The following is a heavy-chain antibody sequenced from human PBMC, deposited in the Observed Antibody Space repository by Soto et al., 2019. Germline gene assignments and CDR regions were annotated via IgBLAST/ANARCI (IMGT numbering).Heavy chain of an antibody. D-gene: IGHD6-19*01. CDR1: GFTFSSFA. J-gene: IGHJ5*02. CDR2: ITASGYSG. CDR3: ARDMYSSDYFVKWFEP. Sequence: GGSLRLSCAASGFTFSSFAMSWVRRAPGRGLEWVSTITASGYSGFYADSVKGRFTVSRDNSKSTVYLQLNSLRGEDTAMYYCARDMYSSDYFVKWFEPWGQGTLVTVSS. V-gene: IGHV3-23*01.